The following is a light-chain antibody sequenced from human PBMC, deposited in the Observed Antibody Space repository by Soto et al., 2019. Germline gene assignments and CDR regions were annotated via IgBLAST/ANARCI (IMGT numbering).Light chain of an antibody. CDR2: AAS. Sequence: IQLTQSPSSLSASLGDRVTITCRASQGISSYLAWYQQKPGKAPKLLIYAASTLQSGVPSRFSGSGSGTEFTLTISSLQPDDFATYYCQHYNSYSEAFGQGTKVDIK. CDR1: QGISSY. V-gene: IGKV1-9*01. CDR3: QHYNSYSEA. J-gene: IGKJ1*01.